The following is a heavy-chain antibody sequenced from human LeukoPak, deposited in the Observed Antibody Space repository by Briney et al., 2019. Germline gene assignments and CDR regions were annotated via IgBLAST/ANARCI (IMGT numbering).Heavy chain of an antibody. Sequence: GESLKISCKGSGYSFTSYWIGWVRQMPGKDLEWMGIIYPGDSDTRYSPSFQGQVTISADKSISTAYLQWSSLKASDTAMYYCARLYRDYYDSSGYYPLDYWGQGTLVTVSS. D-gene: IGHD3-22*01. J-gene: IGHJ4*02. V-gene: IGHV5-51*03. CDR1: GYSFTSYW. CDR3: ARLYRDYYDSSGYYPLDY. CDR2: IYPGDSDT.